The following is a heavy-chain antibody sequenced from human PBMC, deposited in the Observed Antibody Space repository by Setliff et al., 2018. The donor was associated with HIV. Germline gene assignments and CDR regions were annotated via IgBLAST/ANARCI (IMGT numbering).Heavy chain of an antibody. D-gene: IGHD5-18*01. J-gene: IGHJ4*02. CDR3: ARVVVDTAVLRVLEYYFDS. CDR2: MYYSGST. V-gene: IGHV4-39*07. CDR1: GDPISSSSYY. Sequence: PSETLSLTCTVSGDPISSSSYYWGWVRQPPGKGLEWIGSMYYSGSTYYTPSLKSRITISLDTSKNQFSLRMRSVTAADTAVYYCARVVVDTAVLRVLEYYFDSGGRGALVTVSS.